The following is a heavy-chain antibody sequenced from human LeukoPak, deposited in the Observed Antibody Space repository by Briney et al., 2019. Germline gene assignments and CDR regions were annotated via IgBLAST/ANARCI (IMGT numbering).Heavy chain of an antibody. CDR1: GDSVSSNSAA. V-gene: IGHV6-1*01. CDR3: ARLSSGYTLLFDY. CDR2: TYYRSKWYN. J-gene: IGHJ4*02. Sequence: SQTLSLTCAISGDSVSSNSAAWSWIRQSPSRGLEWLGRTYYRSKWYNDYAVSVKSRITVNPDTSKNQFSLQLNSVTPEDTAVYYCARLSSGYTLLFDYWGQGTLVTVSS. D-gene: IGHD3-22*01.